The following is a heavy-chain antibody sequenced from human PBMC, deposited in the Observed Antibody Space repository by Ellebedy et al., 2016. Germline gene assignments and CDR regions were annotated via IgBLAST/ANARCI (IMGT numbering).Heavy chain of an antibody. J-gene: IGHJ4*02. CDR2: IYPGDSDT. Sequence: ASVKVSCKGSGYSFTSYWIGWVRQMPGKGLEWMGIIYPGDSDTRYSPSFQGQVTISADKSISTAYLQWSSLKASDTAMYYCARLGNVYYYDSSDYYFDYWGQGTLVTVSS. CDR1: GYSFTSYW. CDR3: ARLGNVYYYDSSDYYFDY. V-gene: IGHV5-51*01. D-gene: IGHD3-22*01.